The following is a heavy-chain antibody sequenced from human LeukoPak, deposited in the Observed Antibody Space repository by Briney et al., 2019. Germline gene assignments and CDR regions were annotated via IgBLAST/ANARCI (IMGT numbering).Heavy chain of an antibody. CDR1: GDSVSSNSAA. V-gene: IGHV6-1*01. CDR3: TRTIAGYIDY. CDR2: TYYRSKWYY. D-gene: IGHD2-2*02. Sequence: SQTLSLTCAISGDSVSSNSAAWDWIRQSPSRGLEWLGRTYYRSKWYYSYAVSVKSRITINPDTPKNQFSLQLNSVTPEDTAIYYCTRTIAGYIDYWRQGTLVTVSS. J-gene: IGHJ4*02.